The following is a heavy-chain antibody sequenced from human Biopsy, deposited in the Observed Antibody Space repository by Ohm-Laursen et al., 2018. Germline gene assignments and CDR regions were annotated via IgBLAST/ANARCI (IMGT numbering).Heavy chain of an antibody. CDR3: ARGYSATYGRFDP. J-gene: IGHJ5*02. V-gene: IGHV4-59*01. CDR1: GGSISSFY. D-gene: IGHD1-26*01. CDR2: INYSGRT. Sequence: SETLSLTCTVSGGSISSFYWSWIRQPPGKGLEWIGYINYSGRTNYNPSLKSRVTISVDTSENQVSLKVYSLSASDAAVYYCARGYSATYGRFDPWGQGTLVTVSS.